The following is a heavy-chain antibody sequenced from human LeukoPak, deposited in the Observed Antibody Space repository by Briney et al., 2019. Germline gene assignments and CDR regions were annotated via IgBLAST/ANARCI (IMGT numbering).Heavy chain of an antibody. CDR2: IIPILGIA. D-gene: IGHD5-18*01. V-gene: IGHV1-69*04. Sequence: SVKVSCTASGGTFSSYAISWVRQAPGQGLEWMGRIIPILGIANYAQKFQGRVTITADKSTSTAYMELSSLRSEDTAVYYCARRPVDTAMVREIEYFDYWGQGTLVTVSS. CDR3: ARRPVDTAMVREIEYFDY. J-gene: IGHJ4*02. CDR1: GGTFSSYA.